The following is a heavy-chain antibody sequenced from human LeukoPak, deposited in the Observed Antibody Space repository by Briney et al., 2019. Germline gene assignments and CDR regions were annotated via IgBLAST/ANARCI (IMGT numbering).Heavy chain of an antibody. CDR3: ANYGSVSYFAY. CDR1: GFTFSNYG. D-gene: IGHD3-10*01. Sequence: GGCLRLSCAASGFTFSNYGMHWVRQAPGKGLEWVALISYDGSNKYYADSVKGRFTISRDNSKKTLYLQMISLRAEDTAVYYCANYGSVSYFAYWGQGTLVTVS. V-gene: IGHV3-30*18. CDR2: ISYDGSNK. J-gene: IGHJ4*02.